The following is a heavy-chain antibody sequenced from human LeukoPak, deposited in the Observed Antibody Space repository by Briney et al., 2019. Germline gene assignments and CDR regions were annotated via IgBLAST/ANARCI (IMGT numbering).Heavy chain of an antibody. V-gene: IGHV2-70*13. D-gene: IGHD4-23*01. CDR1: GFSLSTSGMC. Sequence: ESGPALVKPAHAFTLTGSFSGFSLSTSGMCVSWVRQPPGKALEWLALIDWDDDKFYSTSLKTRLTISKDTSRNQVVLTMTNMDPVDTATYYCARIQAYGGNSEGYYFNYWGQGTLVTVSS. J-gene: IGHJ4*02. CDR2: IDWDDDK. CDR3: ARIQAYGGNSEGYYFNY.